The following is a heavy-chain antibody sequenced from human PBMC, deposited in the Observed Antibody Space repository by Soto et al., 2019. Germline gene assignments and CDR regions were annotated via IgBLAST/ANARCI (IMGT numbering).Heavy chain of an antibody. Sequence: QVQLQQWGAGLLKPSETLSLTCAVYGGSFSGYYWSWIRQPPGKGLEWIGEINHSGSTNYNPSLKRRVTISVDTPKNQFSLKLSYVTAARTAVYYGAGGIGRRGLGRLFDYWGQGTLVTVSS. CDR1: GGSFSGYY. J-gene: IGHJ4*02. CDR3: AGGIGRRGLGRLFDY. CDR2: INHSGST. D-gene: IGHD3-16*01. V-gene: IGHV4-34*01.